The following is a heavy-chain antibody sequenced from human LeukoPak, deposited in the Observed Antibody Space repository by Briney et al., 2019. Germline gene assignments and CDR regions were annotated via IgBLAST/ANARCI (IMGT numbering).Heavy chain of an antibody. Sequence: GGSLRLSCAASGFTFSSYAMHWVRQAPGKGLEWVAVISYDGSNKYYADSVKGRFTISRDNSKNTLYLQMNSLRAEDTAVYYCARPRELRPYFDYWGQGTLVTVSP. CDR3: ARPRELRPYFDY. D-gene: IGHD3-10*01. CDR2: ISYDGSNK. V-gene: IGHV3-30-3*01. J-gene: IGHJ4*02. CDR1: GFTFSSYA.